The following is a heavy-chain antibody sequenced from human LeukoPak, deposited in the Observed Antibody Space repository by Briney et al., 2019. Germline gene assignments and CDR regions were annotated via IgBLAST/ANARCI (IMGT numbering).Heavy chain of an antibody. D-gene: IGHD2-15*01. CDR3: ARRGYCSGGSCFSNVFDI. CDR2: IYPGDSDT. V-gene: IGHV5-51*01. CDR1: GSRFTNYW. Sequence: GASLQISFKGSGSRFTNYWIAWVRQMPGKGLEWMGIIYPGDSDTRYSPSLQGQVTISADKSINTAYLQWSSLKASDTAMYYCARRGYCSGGSCFSNVFDIWGQGTMVTVSS. J-gene: IGHJ3*02.